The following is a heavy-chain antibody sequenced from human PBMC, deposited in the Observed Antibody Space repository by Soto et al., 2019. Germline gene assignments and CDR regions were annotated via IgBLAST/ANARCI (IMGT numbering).Heavy chain of an antibody. V-gene: IGHV1-18*01. CDR2: ISAYNGNT. CDR1: GYTFTSYG. D-gene: IGHD4-17*01. Sequence: QVQLVQSGAEVKKPGASVKVSCKASGYTFTSYGISWVRQAPGQGLEWMGWISAYNGNTNYAQKLQGRVTMTTDTSTSTAYMELRSLRSDDTAVYYCAGALFQTTVNRVNGMDVWGQGTTVTVSS. J-gene: IGHJ6*02. CDR3: AGALFQTTVNRVNGMDV.